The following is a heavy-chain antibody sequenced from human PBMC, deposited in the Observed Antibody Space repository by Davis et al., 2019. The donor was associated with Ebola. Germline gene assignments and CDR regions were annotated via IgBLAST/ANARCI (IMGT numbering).Heavy chain of an antibody. V-gene: IGHV3-23*01. J-gene: IGHJ4*02. CDR3: AKDLGTSGILDY. D-gene: IGHD1-1*01. CDR1: GFTFTSYA. CDR2: ISASAGST. Sequence: GESLKISCAASGFTFTSYAMTWVRQAPGKGLEWVSVISASAGSTFYADSVKGRFTISRDNSKSTLYLEVNSLRADDTAIYYCAKDLGTSGILDYWGQGTLVTVSS.